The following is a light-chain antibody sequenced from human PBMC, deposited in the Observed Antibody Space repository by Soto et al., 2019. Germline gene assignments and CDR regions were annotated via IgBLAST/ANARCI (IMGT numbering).Light chain of an antibody. Sequence: EIVLTQSPGTLSLSPGERSTLSCSARQSVSSSYLAWYQQKPGQSPRLVIYDASSRATGIPDRFSGSGSGTDFTLTISRLEPEDFAVYFCYQYDSSPWTFGQGTKVDIK. V-gene: IGKV3-20*01. CDR3: YQYDSSPWT. J-gene: IGKJ1*01. CDR1: QSVSSSY. CDR2: DAS.